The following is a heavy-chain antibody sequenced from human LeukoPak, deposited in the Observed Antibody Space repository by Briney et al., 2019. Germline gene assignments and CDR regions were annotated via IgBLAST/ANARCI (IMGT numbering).Heavy chain of an antibody. D-gene: IGHD1-1*01. CDR2: INHSGST. J-gene: IGHJ4*02. CDR1: GFTFSSYA. CDR3: ARGTGQAEYFDY. V-gene: IGHV4-34*01. Sequence: GSLRLSCAASGFTFSSYAMSWVRQPPGKGLEWIGEINHSGSTNYNPSLKSRVTISVDTSKNQFSLKLSSVTAADTAVYYCARGTGQAEYFDYWGQGTLVTVSS.